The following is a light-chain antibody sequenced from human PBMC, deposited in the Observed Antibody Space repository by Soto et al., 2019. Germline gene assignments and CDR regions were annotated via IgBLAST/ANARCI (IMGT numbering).Light chain of an antibody. Sequence: DIQMTQSPSTLARPVGDRVTITNRASQTISSWLAWYQQKPGKAPKRLIYKASTLKSGVPSRFSGSGSGTEFTLTISSLQPDDFATYYCQHYNSYSEAFGQGTKVEI. J-gene: IGKJ1*01. CDR1: QTISSW. V-gene: IGKV1-5*03. CDR2: KAS. CDR3: QHYNSYSEA.